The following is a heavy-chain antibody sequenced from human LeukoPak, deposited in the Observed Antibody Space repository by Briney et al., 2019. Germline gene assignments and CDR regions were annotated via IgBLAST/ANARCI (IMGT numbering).Heavy chain of an antibody. CDR3: AKARTVVVTAIDY. Sequence: GGSLRLSCAATGFTFSSYGMSWVRQAPGKGLEWVSAISGSGGSTYYADSVKGRFTISRDNSKNTLYLQMNSLRAEDTAVYYCAKARTVVVTAIDYWGQGTLVTVSS. CDR2: ISGSGGST. D-gene: IGHD2-21*02. J-gene: IGHJ4*02. V-gene: IGHV3-23*01. CDR1: GFTFSSYG.